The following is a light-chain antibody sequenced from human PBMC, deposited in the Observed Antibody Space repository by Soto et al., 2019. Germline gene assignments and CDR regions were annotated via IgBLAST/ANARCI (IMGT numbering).Light chain of an antibody. V-gene: IGLV7-46*01. Sequence: QAVVTQEPSLTVSPGGTVTLTCGSNTGPVTSGQYSYWFQQKPGQAPRTLIYDTSNKHSWTPARFSGSLLGGKAALTLAGAQTEDEAEYYCLLSYSGARVFGGGTKLTVL. CDR3: LLSYSGARV. J-gene: IGLJ3*02. CDR2: DTS. CDR1: TGPVTSGQY.